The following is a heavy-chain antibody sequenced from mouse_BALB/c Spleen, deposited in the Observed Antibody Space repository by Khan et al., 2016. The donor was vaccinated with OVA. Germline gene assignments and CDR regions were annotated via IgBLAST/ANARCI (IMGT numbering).Heavy chain of an antibody. J-gene: IGHJ3*01. CDR2: IDPPNDDS. D-gene: IGHD2-1*01. CDR1: GFNIKDTY. V-gene: IGHV14-3*02. CDR3: AILYGNPFAF. Sequence: VQLQQSGAELVKPGASVKLSCSASGFNIKDTYIHWMKQRPEQGLEWIGRIDPPNDDSKYGPKFQAKATLTADTSSNTAYLQLSSLTSEETAVYYCAILYGNPFAFWGQGTLVSVSA.